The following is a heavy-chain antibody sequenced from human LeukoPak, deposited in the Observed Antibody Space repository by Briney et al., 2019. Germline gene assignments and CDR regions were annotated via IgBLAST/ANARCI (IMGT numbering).Heavy chain of an antibody. V-gene: IGHV1-2*02. CDR3: ATIKVGVVDY. CDR2: INVNSGGT. Sequence: ASVKVSCKASGYTFTSYGISWVRQAPREGLEWMGWINVNSGGTNYAPKFQGRVTMTRDTSISTAYMELSRLRSDDTAIYYCATIKVGVVDYWGQGTLVTVSS. J-gene: IGHJ4*02. CDR1: GYTFTSYG. D-gene: IGHD3-10*01.